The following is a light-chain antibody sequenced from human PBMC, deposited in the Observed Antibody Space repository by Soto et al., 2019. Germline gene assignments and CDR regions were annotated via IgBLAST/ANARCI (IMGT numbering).Light chain of an antibody. Sequence: QPVLTQPASVSGSPGQSISIPCTGTSSDIGAFNFVSWYQQHPGKAPKVLIYGVTNRPSGVDYRFSGSKSGNTPSLIISGLRPEDEADYYCSSFTSASTRIFGTGTKVTVL. CDR3: SSFTSASTRI. CDR1: SSDIGAFNF. J-gene: IGLJ1*01. V-gene: IGLV2-14*03. CDR2: GVT.